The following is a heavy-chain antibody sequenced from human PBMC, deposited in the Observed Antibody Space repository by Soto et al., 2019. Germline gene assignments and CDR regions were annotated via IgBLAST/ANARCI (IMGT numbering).Heavy chain of an antibody. J-gene: IGHJ5*02. Sequence: QVQLVQSGAEVKKPGASVKVSCKASGYTFTSYDINWVRQATGQGLEWMGWMNPNSGNTGYAQKFQGRVTMTRNTSISTAYMELSSLRSEDTAVYYCARGTVLRFLEWCRFDPWGQGTLVTVSS. CDR3: ARGTVLRFLEWCRFDP. CDR2: MNPNSGNT. CDR1: GYTFTSYD. V-gene: IGHV1-8*01. D-gene: IGHD3-3*01.